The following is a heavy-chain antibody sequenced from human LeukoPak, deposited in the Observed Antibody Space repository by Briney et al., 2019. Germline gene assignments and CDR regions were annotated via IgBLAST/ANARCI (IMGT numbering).Heavy chain of an antibody. D-gene: IGHD4-17*01. Sequence: SETLSLTCTVSGGSISSGDYYWSWIRQPPGKGLEWIGYIYYSGSTYYNPSLKSRVTISVDTSKNQFSLKLSSVTAADTAVYYCARGATVTADGGYWGQGTLVTVSS. J-gene: IGHJ4*02. CDR3: ARGATVTADGGY. V-gene: IGHV4-30-4*01. CDR2: IYYSGST. CDR1: GGSISSGDYY.